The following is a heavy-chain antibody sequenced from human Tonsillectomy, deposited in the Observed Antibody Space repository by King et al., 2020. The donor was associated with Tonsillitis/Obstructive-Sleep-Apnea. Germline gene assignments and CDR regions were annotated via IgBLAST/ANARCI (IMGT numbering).Heavy chain of an antibody. J-gene: IGHJ3*02. CDR3: ARGGYCSSTSCHRNDAFDI. Sequence: VQLVESGGGLVQPGGSLRLSCEASGCTVSSNYMSWVRQAPGKGLEWVSVIDSGGSTHYADSVNGRFTISRDNSKNTLYLQMNSLRAEDTAVYYCARGGYCSSTSCHRNDAFDIWGQGTMVTVSS. V-gene: IGHV3-66*01. CDR1: GCTVSSNY. D-gene: IGHD2-2*01. CDR2: IDSGGST.